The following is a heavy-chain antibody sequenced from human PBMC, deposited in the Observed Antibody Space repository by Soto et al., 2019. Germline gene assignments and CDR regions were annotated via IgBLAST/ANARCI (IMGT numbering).Heavy chain of an antibody. CDR3: ATTAGTTGTTSGTSLFDY. CDR2: MNPNSGNT. Sequence: EASVKVSCKASGYTFTSYDINWVRQATGQGLEWMGWMNPNSGNTGYAQKFQGRVTMTRNTSISTAYMELSSLRSEDTAVYYCATTAGTTGTTSGTSLFDYWGQGTLVTVSS. D-gene: IGHD1-1*01. J-gene: IGHJ4*02. CDR1: GYTFTSYD. V-gene: IGHV1-8*01.